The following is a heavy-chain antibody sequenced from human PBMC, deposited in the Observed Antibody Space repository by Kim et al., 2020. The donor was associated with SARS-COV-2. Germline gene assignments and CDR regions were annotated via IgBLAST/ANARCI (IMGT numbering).Heavy chain of an antibody. CDR3: ARGPGAFDY. J-gene: IGHJ4*02. V-gene: IGHV6-1*01. CDR2: WYN. Sequence: WYNDYAVSVKSRILINPETSKNQVSLQLNSVTPEDTAVYYCARGPGAFDYWGQGTLVTVSS. D-gene: IGHD3-10*01.